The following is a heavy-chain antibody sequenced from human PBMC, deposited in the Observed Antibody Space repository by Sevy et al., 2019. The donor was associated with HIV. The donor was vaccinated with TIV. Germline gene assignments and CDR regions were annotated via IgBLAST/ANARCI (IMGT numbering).Heavy chain of an antibody. CDR3: AKESWSYYDFWSGHDAFAI. J-gene: IGHJ3*02. CDR2: ISYDGSSK. D-gene: IGHD3-3*01. V-gene: IGHV3-30*18. Sequence: GGSLRLSCAASGFNFSSYGMHWVRQAPGKGLEWVAVISYDGSSKYYADSVKGRFTISRDNSKNTVYLQIKRLRAEDTAVYYCAKESWSYYDFWSGHDAFAIWGQGTMVTVSS. CDR1: GFNFSSYG.